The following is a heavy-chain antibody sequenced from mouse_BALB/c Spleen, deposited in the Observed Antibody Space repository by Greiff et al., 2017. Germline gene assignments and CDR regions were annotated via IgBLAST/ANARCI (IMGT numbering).Heavy chain of an antibody. D-gene: IGHD5-1*01. CDR1: GFSLTSYD. V-gene: IGHV2-9-2*01. CDR2: IWTGGGT. J-gene: IGHJ2*01. CDR3: VRDRVFDY. Sequence: VQLQESGPGLVAPSQSLSITCTVSGFSLTSYDISWIRQPPGKGLEWLGVIWTGGGTNYNSAFMSRLSISKDNSKSQVFLKMNSLQTDDTAIYYCVRDRVFDYWGQGTTLTVSS.